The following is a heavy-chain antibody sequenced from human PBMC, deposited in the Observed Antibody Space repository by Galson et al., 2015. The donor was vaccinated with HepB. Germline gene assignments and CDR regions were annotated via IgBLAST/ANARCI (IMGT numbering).Heavy chain of an antibody. CDR2: ISYDGSNK. D-gene: IGHD1-14*01. CDR1: GFTFSSYG. J-gene: IGHJ3*01. V-gene: IGHV3-30*18. Sequence: SLRLSCAASGFTFSSYGMHWVRQAPGEGLEWVAVISYDGSNKYYADSVKGRFTISRDNSKNTLYLQMNSLRAEDTAVYYCAKEANQDGFWGQGTMVTVSS. CDR3: AKEANQDGF.